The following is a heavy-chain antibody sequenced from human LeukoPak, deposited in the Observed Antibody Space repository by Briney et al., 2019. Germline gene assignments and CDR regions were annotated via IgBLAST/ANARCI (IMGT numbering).Heavy chain of an antibody. CDR2: IKSKTDGGTA. CDR3: TTGGSWYDPGH. V-gene: IGHV3-15*01. Sequence: GGSLRLSCAASGFTFTNAWMSWVRQAPGKGLEWVGRIKSKTDGGTADYVAPVKGRFTISRDDAKNTVYLEMNSLKTEDTAVYFCTTGGSWYDPGHWGQGTLVTVSS. D-gene: IGHD6-13*01. J-gene: IGHJ4*02. CDR1: GFTFTNAW.